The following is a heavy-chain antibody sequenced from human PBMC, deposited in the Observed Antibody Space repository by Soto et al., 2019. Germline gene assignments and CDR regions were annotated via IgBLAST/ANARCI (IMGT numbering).Heavy chain of an antibody. Sequence: GGSLRLSCAASGFTFSSYAMSWVRQAQGKGREWVSAIRGSGGRTYYPDSGKGRFTISRDNSKNTLYLQMNSLRAEDTAVYYCAKDPWATGYSYGYTVDYWGQGTLVTVSS. D-gene: IGHD5-18*01. CDR3: AKDPWATGYSYGYTVDY. V-gene: IGHV3-23*01. J-gene: IGHJ4*02. CDR1: GFTFSSYA. CDR2: IRGSGGRT.